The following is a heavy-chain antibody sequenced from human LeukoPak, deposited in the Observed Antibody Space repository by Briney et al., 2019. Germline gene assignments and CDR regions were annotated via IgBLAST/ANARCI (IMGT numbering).Heavy chain of an antibody. CDR3: ARVELGYCSGGSCENFDY. Sequence: ASVKVSCKASGYTFTSYGISWVRQAPGQGLEGMGWISAYNGNTNYAQKLQGRVTMTTDTSTSTAYMELRSLRSDDTAVYYCARVELGYCSGGSCENFDYWGQGTLVTVSS. D-gene: IGHD2-15*01. V-gene: IGHV1-18*01. J-gene: IGHJ4*02. CDR2: ISAYNGNT. CDR1: GYTFTSYG.